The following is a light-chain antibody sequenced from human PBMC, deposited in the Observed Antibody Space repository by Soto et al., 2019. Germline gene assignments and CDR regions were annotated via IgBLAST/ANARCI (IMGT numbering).Light chain of an antibody. V-gene: IGLV2-14*01. J-gene: IGLJ3*02. CDR3: SSYASSSPWV. Sequence: QSALTQPASVSGSPGQSITISCTGSISDVGTYNYVSWYQQHPGKAPKLIIYEVSNRPSGVSNRFSGSKSANTASLTISGLLAEDEADYYCSSYASSSPWVFGGGTKLTVL. CDR2: EVS. CDR1: ISDVGTYNY.